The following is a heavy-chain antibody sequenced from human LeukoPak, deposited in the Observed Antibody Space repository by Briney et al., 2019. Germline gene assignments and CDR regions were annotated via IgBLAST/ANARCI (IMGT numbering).Heavy chain of an antibody. V-gene: IGHV4-38-2*02. Sequence: SETLSLTCTVSGYSISSGYYWGWIRQPPGKGLEWIGSIYHSGSTYYNPSLKSRVTISVDTSKNQFSLKLSSVTAADTAVYYCARVGLYCSGGSCYFDEYYYYYYMDVWGKGTTVTVSS. CDR1: GYSISSGYY. CDR3: ARVGLYCSGGSCYFDEYYYYYYMDV. D-gene: IGHD2-15*01. J-gene: IGHJ6*03. CDR2: IYHSGST.